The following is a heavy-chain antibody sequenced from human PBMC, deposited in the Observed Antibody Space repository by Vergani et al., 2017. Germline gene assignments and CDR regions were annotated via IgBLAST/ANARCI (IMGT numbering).Heavy chain of an antibody. V-gene: IGHV3-23*01. J-gene: IGHJ4*02. D-gene: IGHD4-23*01. Sequence: EVQLLESGGGLVQPGGSLRLSCAASGFTFSSYAMSWVRQAPGKGLEWVSAISGSGGSTYYADSVKGRFTISRENSKNTLYLQMNSLRAEDTAVYYCAKDGGSQGYYFDYWGQGTLVTVSS. CDR2: ISGSGGST. CDR3: AKDGGSQGYYFDY. CDR1: GFTFSSYA.